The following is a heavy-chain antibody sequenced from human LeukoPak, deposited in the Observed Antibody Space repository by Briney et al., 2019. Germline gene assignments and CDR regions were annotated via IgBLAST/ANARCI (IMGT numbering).Heavy chain of an antibody. D-gene: IGHD3-22*01. V-gene: IGHV1-24*01. Sequence: ASVKVSCKVSGYTLTESSMHWVRQAPGKGLEWMGGFDPEDGETIYAQKFQGRVTMTEDTSTDTAYMELSSLRSEDTAVYYCATARGPYDSSGYYAFWGQGTLVTVSS. CDR3: ATARGPYDSSGYYAF. J-gene: IGHJ4*02. CDR1: GYTLTESS. CDR2: FDPEDGET.